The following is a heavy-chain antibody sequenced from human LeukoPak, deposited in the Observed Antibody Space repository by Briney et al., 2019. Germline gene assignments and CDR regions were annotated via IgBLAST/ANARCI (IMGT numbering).Heavy chain of an antibody. CDR2: INTDGSST. CDR1: GFTFSSYG. CDR3: ARGGIWSGHRNPTHWFDP. D-gene: IGHD3-3*01. Sequence: PGRSLRLSCAVSGFTFSSYGMHWVRQAPGKGLVWVSRINTDGSSTSYADSVKGRFTISRDNAKNTLYLQMNSLRAEDTAVYYCARGGIWSGHRNPTHWFDPWGQGTLVTVSS. V-gene: IGHV3-74*01. J-gene: IGHJ5*02.